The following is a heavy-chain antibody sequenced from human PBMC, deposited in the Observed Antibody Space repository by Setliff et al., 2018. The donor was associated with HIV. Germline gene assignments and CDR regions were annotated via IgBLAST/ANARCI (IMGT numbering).Heavy chain of an antibody. D-gene: IGHD2-15*01. CDR3: SRLTRSSSNSYKGRFDP. CDR2: IYYSGTA. V-gene: IGHV4-39*01. CDR1: GDSISSNNW. J-gene: IGHJ5*02. Sequence: PSETLSLTCGVSGDSISSNNWWSWVRQPPGKGLEWIGSIYYSGTAYYNPSLKSRLIISVDTSKNQFSLNLSSMSAADTAAYFCSRLTRSSSNSYKGRFDPWGQGTLVTVSS.